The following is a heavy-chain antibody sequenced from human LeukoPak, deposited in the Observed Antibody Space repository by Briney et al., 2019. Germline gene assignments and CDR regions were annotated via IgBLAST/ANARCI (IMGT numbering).Heavy chain of an antibody. J-gene: IGHJ5*02. CDR2: ISVYNGNT. Sequence: ASVKVSCKASGYTFTSYGISWVRQAPGQGLEWMGWISVYNGNTNYAQKVQGRVTMTTDTTTSTAYMELRSLRSDDTAVYYCARDPSNSSGWRTWFDPWGQGTLVTVSP. CDR1: GYTFTSYG. V-gene: IGHV1-18*01. CDR3: ARDPSNSSGWRTWFDP. D-gene: IGHD6-19*01.